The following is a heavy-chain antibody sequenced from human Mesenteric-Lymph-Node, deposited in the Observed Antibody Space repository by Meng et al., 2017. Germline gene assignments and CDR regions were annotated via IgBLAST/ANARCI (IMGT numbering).Heavy chain of an antibody. CDR2: ISAYNGNT. CDR1: GYTFTSYG. D-gene: IGHD6-13*01. J-gene: IGHJ4*02. Sequence: VRLVQSAAEVKKPGASVKVSSKASGYTFTSYGISWVRQAPGQGLEWMGWISAYNGNTTYAQKLQGRVTMTTDTSTSTAYMELRSRRSADTAVYYCAREGHSRNIDYWGQGTLVTVSS. V-gene: IGHV1-18*01. CDR3: AREGHSRNIDY.